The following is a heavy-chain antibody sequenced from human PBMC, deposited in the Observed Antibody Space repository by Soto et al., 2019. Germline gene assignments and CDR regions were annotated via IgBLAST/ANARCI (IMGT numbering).Heavy chain of an antibody. J-gene: IGHJ3*02. CDR1: GGSINNYY. V-gene: IGHV4-59*01. CDR2: IYYNGNT. CDR3: TRDNYGGGI. Sequence: QVQLQESGPGLVKPSETLSLTCTVSGGSINNYYWSWIRQPPGKGLEWIAYIYYNGNTNYNPSLQSRATISVDTSNNQVSLELRSVTTADTAVYFCTRDNYGGGIWGQGTMVTVSS. D-gene: IGHD2-21*01.